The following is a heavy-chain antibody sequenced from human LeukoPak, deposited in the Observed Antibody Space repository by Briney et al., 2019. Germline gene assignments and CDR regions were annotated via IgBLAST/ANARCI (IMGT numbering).Heavy chain of an antibody. CDR3: ARSSIVVVSILDY. CDR2: INSNGGST. Sequence: GGSLRLSCAASGFPFSSYAMHWVRQAPGKGLEYVSAINSNGGSTSYANSVKGRFTISRDNSKNTLYLQMGSLRAEDMAVYYCARSSIVVVSILDYWGQGTLVTVSS. D-gene: IGHD2-2*01. J-gene: IGHJ4*02. CDR1: GFPFSSYA. V-gene: IGHV3-64*01.